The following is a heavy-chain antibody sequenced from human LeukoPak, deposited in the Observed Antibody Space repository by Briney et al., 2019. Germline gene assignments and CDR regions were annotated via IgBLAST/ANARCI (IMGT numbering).Heavy chain of an antibody. CDR3: ARGSHWAWELPSDYYYYYMDV. V-gene: IGHV1-2*02. Sequence: ASVKVSCKASGYTFTGYYMHWVRQAPGQGLEWMGWINPNSGGTNYAQKFQGRVTMTRDTSISTAYMELSRLRSDDTAVYYCARGSHWAWELPSDYYYYYMDVWGKGTTVTISS. J-gene: IGHJ6*03. CDR2: INPNSGGT. D-gene: IGHD1-26*01. CDR1: GYTFTGYY.